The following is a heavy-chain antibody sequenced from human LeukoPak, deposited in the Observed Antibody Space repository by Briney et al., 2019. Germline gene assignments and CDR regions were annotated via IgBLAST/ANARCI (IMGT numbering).Heavy chain of an antibody. CDR1: GFTFSSYA. D-gene: IGHD3-22*01. J-gene: IGHJ4*02. Sequence: GGSLRLSCAAFGFTFSSYAMSWVRQAPGKGLEWVSAISGSGGSTYYADSVKGRFTISRDNSKNTLYLQMNSLRAEDTAVYYCAKDLNYYDSSGYYEPDYWGQGTLVTVSS. CDR3: AKDLNYYDSSGYYEPDY. CDR2: ISGSGGST. V-gene: IGHV3-23*01.